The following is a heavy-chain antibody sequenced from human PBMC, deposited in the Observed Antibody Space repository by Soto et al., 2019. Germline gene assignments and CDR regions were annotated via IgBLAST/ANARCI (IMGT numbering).Heavy chain of an antibody. Sequence: QVQLVESGGGVVQPGRSLRLSCAASGFTFSSYAIHWVRQSPQAPRKGLEWVAVISYYGSNKYYADSVKGRFTISSDNSKNTLYLQMNSLRAEDTAVYYCARSTMIVVVNDFDYWGEGTLVTVSS. J-gene: IGHJ4*02. CDR1: GFTFSSYA. V-gene: IGHV3-30-3*01. CDR3: ARSTMIVVVNDFDY. D-gene: IGHD3-22*01. CDR2: ISYYGSNK.